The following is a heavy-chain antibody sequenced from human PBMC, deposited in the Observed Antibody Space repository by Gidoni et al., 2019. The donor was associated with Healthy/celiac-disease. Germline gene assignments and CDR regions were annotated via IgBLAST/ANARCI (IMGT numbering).Heavy chain of an antibody. CDR3: ARDFPRARLNDSSGYYYWFDH. CDR1: GGSISSGSYY. Sequence: QVQLQESGPGLVKPSQTLSLTCTVSGGSISSGSYYWSWIRQPAGKGLEWIGRIYTSGSTNYNPSLKSRVTMSVDTSKNQFSLKLSSVTAADTAVYYCARDFPRARLNDSSGYYYWFDHWGQGTLVTVSS. J-gene: IGHJ5*02. V-gene: IGHV4-61*02. D-gene: IGHD3-22*01. CDR2: IYTSGST.